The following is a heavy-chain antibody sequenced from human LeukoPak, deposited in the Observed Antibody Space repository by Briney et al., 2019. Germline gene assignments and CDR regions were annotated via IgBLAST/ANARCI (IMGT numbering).Heavy chain of an antibody. V-gene: IGHV3-23*01. Sequence: GGSLRLSCAASGFTFSSYWMSWVRQAPGKGLEWVSAISGSGGSTYYADSVKGRFTISRDNSKNTLYLQMNSLRAEDTAVYYCAITGGSGSYYIGYWGQGTLVTVSS. D-gene: IGHD3-10*01. CDR2: ISGSGGST. CDR1: GFTFSSYW. J-gene: IGHJ4*02. CDR3: AITGGSGSYYIGY.